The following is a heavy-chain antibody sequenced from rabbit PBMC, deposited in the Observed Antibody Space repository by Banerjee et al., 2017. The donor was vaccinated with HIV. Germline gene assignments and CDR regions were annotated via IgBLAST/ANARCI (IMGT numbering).Heavy chain of an antibody. V-gene: IGHV1S47*01. CDR2: IDPVSVRT. CDR3: VRWGASNSGHVINL. Sequence: QEQLVESGGGLVQPGGSLKLSCKASGFDFSSYGVSWVRQAPGKGLDWIGYIDPVSVRTHYASWVNGRFTISSHNAQNTLSLQLNSLTAADTATYFCVRWGASNSGHVINLWGQGTLVTVS. J-gene: IGHJ4*01. D-gene: IGHD1-1*01. CDR1: GFDFSSYG.